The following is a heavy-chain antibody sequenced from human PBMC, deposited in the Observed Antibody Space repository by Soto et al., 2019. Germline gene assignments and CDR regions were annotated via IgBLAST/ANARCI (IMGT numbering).Heavy chain of an antibody. CDR1: GGSISSGGYS. Sequence: SETLSLTCAVSGGSISSGGYSWSWIRQPPGKGLEWIGHTNRSGNPYYNPSLKSRVTISVDTSKNQFSLKLSSVTAADTAVYYCARYRHYYGSGSYSYYFDYWGQGTLVTVSS. CDR2: TNRSGNP. V-gene: IGHV4-30-2*01. J-gene: IGHJ4*02. D-gene: IGHD3-10*01. CDR3: ARYRHYYGSGSYSYYFDY.